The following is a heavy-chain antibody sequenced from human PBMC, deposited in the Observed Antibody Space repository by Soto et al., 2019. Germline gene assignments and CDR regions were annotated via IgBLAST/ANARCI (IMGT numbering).Heavy chain of an antibody. D-gene: IGHD5-18*01. CDR1: GFTFGDYA. J-gene: IGHJ4*02. CDR3: TRGASNGYSYGPADS. Sequence: GGSLRLSXTTSGFTFGDYAMSWFRQAPGKGLEWVGFIRGKAYGGTTDYAASVKGRFTISRDDSKFIAYLQMNSLKTEDTAVYYCTRGASNGYSYGPADSWGQGTLVTVSS. V-gene: IGHV3-49*03. CDR2: IRGKAYGGTT.